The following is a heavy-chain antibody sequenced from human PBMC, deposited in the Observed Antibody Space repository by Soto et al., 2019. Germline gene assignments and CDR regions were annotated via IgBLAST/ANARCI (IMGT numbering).Heavy chain of an antibody. V-gene: IGHV1-3*01. CDR3: ARSGYSSGWYHWYFDF. CDR1: GYTFSNYG. CDR2: INAGNGNT. J-gene: IGHJ2*01. Sequence: ASVKVSCKASGYTFSNYGIHWVRQAPGQRLEWMGWINAGNGNTKYSEKFQGRVTITRDTSASTAYMELSSLRSEDTAVYYCARSGYSSGWYHWYFDFWGRGTLVTVSS. D-gene: IGHD6-19*01.